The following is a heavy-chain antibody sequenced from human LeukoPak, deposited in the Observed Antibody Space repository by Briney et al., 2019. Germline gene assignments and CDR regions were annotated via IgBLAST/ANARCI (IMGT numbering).Heavy chain of an antibody. Sequence: PGGSLRLSCAASGFSLSTNGMHWVRQAPGKGLEWVAIIWYDGSKTYYGDSVRGRFTISRDNSKNTLYLQMNSLRAEDTAIYYCAKAALRYQLLSSLDYWGQGTLVTVSS. CDR3: AKAALRYQLLSSLDY. V-gene: IGHV3-33*06. CDR1: GFSLSTNG. J-gene: IGHJ4*02. CDR2: IWYDGSKT. D-gene: IGHD2-2*01.